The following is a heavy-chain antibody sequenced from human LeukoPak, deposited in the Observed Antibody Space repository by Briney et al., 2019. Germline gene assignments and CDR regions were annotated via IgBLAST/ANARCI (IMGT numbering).Heavy chain of an antibody. J-gene: IGHJ4*02. V-gene: IGHV4-31*11. D-gene: IGHD3-10*01. CDR3: ARLYYGSGSYHFDY. CDR2: IYYSGST. CDR1: GGSISSGGYY. Sequence: SQTLSLTCAVSGGSISSGGYYWSWIRQHPGKGLEWIGYIYYSGSTYYNPSLKSRVTISVDTSKNQFSLTLSSVTAADTAVYYCARLYYGSGSYHFDYGGQGTLVTVSS.